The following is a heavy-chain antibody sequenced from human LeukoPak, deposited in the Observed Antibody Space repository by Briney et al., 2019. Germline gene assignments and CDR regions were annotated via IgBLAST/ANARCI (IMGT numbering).Heavy chain of an antibody. V-gene: IGHV1-2*02. CDR1: GYTFTGYY. CDR3: ARVGWPLTGTDPTIDY. D-gene: IGHD1-20*01. CDR2: INPNSGGT. J-gene: IGHJ4*02. Sequence: GASVKVSCKASGYTFTGYYMHWVRQAPGQGLEWMGWINPNSGGTNYAQKFQGRVTMTRDTSISTAYVELSRLRSDDTAVYYCARVGWPLTGTDPTIDYWGQGTLVTVSS.